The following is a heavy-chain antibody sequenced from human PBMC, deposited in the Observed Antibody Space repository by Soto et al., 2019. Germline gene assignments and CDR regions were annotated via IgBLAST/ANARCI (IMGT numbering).Heavy chain of an antibody. CDR1: GGTFSSYT. Sequence: QVQLVQSGAEVKKPGSSVKVSCKASGGTFSSYTISWVRQAPGQGLEWMGRIIPILGIANYAQKFQGRVTITADKSTSTAYMELSSLRSEDTAVYYCARTTSAGTINYYYYMDVWGKGTTVTVCS. D-gene: IGHD1-1*01. V-gene: IGHV1-69*02. CDR2: IIPILGIA. CDR3: ARTTSAGTINYYYYMDV. J-gene: IGHJ6*03.